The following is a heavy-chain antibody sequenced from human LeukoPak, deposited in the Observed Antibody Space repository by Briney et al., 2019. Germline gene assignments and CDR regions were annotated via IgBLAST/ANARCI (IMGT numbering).Heavy chain of an antibody. CDR3: ARDKDTIFRVVTSTGYYYMDV. D-gene: IGHD3-3*01. V-gene: IGHV3-7*01. CDR2: INKDGSEK. CDR1: GFTFSSYW. Sequence: GGSLRLSCAASGFTFSSYWMSWVRQAPGKGLEWVANINKDGSEKYYVDSERGRFTISRDNAKNSLYLQMNSLRAEDTAGYYCARDKDTIFRVVTSTGYYYMDVWGKGATVTVSS. J-gene: IGHJ6*03.